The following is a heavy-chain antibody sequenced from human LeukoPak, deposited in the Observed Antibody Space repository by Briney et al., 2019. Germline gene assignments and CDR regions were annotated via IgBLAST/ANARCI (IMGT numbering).Heavy chain of an antibody. D-gene: IGHD2/OR15-2a*01. Sequence: PSETLSLTCAVYGGSFSGYYWSWIRQPPGKGLEWIGEINHSGSTNYTPSLKSRVTISVDTSKNQFSLILSSVTAADTAVYYCARGSTSLNYYYYYMDVWGKGTTVTVSS. V-gene: IGHV4-34*01. CDR2: INHSGST. CDR3: ARGSTSLNYYYYYMDV. J-gene: IGHJ6*03. CDR1: GGSFSGYY.